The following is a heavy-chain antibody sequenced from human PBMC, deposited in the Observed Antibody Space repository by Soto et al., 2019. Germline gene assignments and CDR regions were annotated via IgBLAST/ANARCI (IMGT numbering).Heavy chain of an antibody. CDR1: GGSISSSSYY. CDR3: ARRGGRLAPAAR. J-gene: IGHJ4*02. V-gene: IGHV4-39*01. CDR2: IYYSGST. D-gene: IGHD2-2*01. Sequence: SETLSLTCTVSGGSISSSSYYWGWIRQPPGKGLEWIGSIYYSGSTYYNPSLKSRVTISVDTSKNQFSLKLSSVTAADTAVYYCARRGGRLAPAARWGQGTLVTVSS.